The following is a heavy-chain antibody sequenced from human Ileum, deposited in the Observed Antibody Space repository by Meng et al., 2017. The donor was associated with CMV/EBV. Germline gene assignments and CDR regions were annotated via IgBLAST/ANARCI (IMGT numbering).Heavy chain of an antibody. CDR1: GFTFSSYV. CDR2: LSDSGYST. J-gene: IGHJ4*02. Sequence: GESLKISCAASGFTFSSYVMTWVRQAPGKGLEWVSALSDSGYSTYYADSVQGRFTFSRDNAKNTLFLQMNSLRGEDTGVYYCVRDGHHWNFDYWGQGTPVTVSS. V-gene: IGHV3-23*01. CDR3: VRDGHHWNFDY. D-gene: IGHD1-1*01.